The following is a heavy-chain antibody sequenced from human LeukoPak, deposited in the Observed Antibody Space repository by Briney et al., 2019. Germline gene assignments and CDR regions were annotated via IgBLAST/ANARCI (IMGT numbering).Heavy chain of an antibody. Sequence: GGSLRLSCAASGFTFSSYGMSWVRQAPGKGLEWVSAISGSGGSTYYADSVKGRFTISRDNSKNTLYLQMNSLRAEDTAVYYCARDLSGVTGYTYGRGIDYWGQGTLVTVSS. CDR3: ARDLSGVTGYTYGRGIDY. V-gene: IGHV3-23*01. D-gene: IGHD5-18*01. CDR1: GFTFSSYG. J-gene: IGHJ4*02. CDR2: ISGSGGST.